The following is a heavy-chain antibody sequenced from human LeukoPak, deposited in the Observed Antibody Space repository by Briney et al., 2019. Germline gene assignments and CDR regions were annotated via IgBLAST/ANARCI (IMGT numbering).Heavy chain of an antibody. CDR1: GSTFSSYW. CDR3: ARAPSEIGGYCPEYFRH. J-gene: IGHJ1*01. V-gene: IGHV3-74*01. D-gene: IGHD2-21*01. CDR2: IKSDGST. Sequence: PGGSLRPSGPASGSTFSSYWMDCARQAPGKGRVWVSRIKSDGSTNYTDSVKGGFTISRDNAKNTVSLQMNSLRAEDTGVYYCARAPSEIGGYCPEYFRHWGQGTLVTVSS.